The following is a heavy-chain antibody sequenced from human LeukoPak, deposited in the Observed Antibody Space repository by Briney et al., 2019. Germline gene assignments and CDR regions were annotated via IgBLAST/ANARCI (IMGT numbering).Heavy chain of an antibody. V-gene: IGHV3-30*02. CDR2: IRNDGSNK. Sequence: PGGSLRLSCAASGFTFSSYGMQWVRQAPGKGLEWVAFIRNDGSNKYYADSVKGRFTISRDNSKNTLYLQMNSLRAEDTAVYYCAKDRGLLCFDYWGQGTLVTVSS. D-gene: IGHD2-21*02. CDR3: AKDRGLLCFDY. J-gene: IGHJ4*02. CDR1: GFTFSSYG.